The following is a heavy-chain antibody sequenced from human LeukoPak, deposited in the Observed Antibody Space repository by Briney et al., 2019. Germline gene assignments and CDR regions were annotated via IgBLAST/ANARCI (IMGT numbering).Heavy chain of an antibody. J-gene: IGHJ6*02. CDR1: GGTFSSYA. CDR2: IIPIFGTA. V-gene: IGHV1-69*13. Sequence: ASVKVSCKASGGTFSSYAISWVRQAPGQGLEWMGGIIPIFGTANYAQKFQGRVTITADESTSTAYMELSSLRSEDTAVYYCARDIYYDSSGYYYYYYGMDVWGQGTTVTVSS. CDR3: ARDIYYDSSGYYYYYYGMDV. D-gene: IGHD3-22*01.